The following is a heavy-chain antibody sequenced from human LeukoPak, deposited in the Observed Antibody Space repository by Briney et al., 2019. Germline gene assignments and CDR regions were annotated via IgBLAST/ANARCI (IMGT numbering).Heavy chain of an antibody. Sequence: GGSLRLSCAASGFTFSSYWMSWVRQAPGKGLEWVANIKHDGSEKYYVDSVKGRFTISRDNAKNSLYLQMNSLRAEDTAVYYCARDPIGVAGTHHDYWGQGTLVTVSS. V-gene: IGHV3-7*01. CDR3: ARDPIGVAGTHHDY. CDR2: IKHDGSEK. J-gene: IGHJ4*02. D-gene: IGHD6-19*01. CDR1: GFTFSSYW.